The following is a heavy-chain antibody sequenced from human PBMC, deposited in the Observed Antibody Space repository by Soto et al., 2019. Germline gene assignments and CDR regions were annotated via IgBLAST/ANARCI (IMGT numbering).Heavy chain of an antibody. Sequence: GGSLRLSCAASGFTFSSYWMHWVRQAPGKGLVWVSRINSDGSSTFYADSVKGRFTNSRDNAKNTRYLQMNSLRAEDTAVYYCASSLLTPFDYWGQGTLVTVSS. CDR1: GFTFSSYW. V-gene: IGHV3-74*01. CDR3: ASSLLTPFDY. D-gene: IGHD7-27*01. J-gene: IGHJ4*02. CDR2: INSDGSST.